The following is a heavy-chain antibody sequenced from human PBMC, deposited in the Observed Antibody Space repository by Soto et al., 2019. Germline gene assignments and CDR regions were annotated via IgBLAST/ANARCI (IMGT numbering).Heavy chain of an antibody. CDR3: ARDLQADY. CDR2: SNAGNGNT. J-gene: IGHJ4*02. V-gene: IGHV1-3*01. CDR1: GYTFTSYA. Sequence: QVQLVQSGAEVKKPGASVKVSCKASGYTFTSYAMHWVRQAPGQRLEWMGWSNAGNGNTKYSQKVQGRVTIPRDTSASTAYMELSSLRSDDTAVYYCARDLQADYWGQGTLVTV.